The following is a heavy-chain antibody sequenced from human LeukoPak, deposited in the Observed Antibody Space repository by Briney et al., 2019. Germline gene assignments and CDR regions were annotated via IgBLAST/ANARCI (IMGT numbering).Heavy chain of an antibody. Sequence: QPGGSLRLSCAASGFTFSSFAMSWVRQAPGKGLEWVSAISGSGGSTYYADSVKGRFTISRDNSKNTLYLQMNSLRAEDTAVYYCAKFYGGNPKEWFDYWGQGTLVTVSS. CDR3: AKFYGGNPKEWFDY. CDR2: ISGSGGST. V-gene: IGHV3-23*01. D-gene: IGHD4-23*01. CDR1: GFTFSSFA. J-gene: IGHJ4*02.